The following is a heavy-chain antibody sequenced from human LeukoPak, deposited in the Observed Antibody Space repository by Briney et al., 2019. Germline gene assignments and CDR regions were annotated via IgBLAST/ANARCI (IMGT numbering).Heavy chain of an antibody. CDR2: ISGGGDNT. J-gene: IGHJ4*02. D-gene: IGHD6-13*01. CDR1: GFTFSSYA. V-gene: IGHV3-23*01. CDR3: AKDRHSNSGYYFEC. Sequence: GGSLRLSCAASGFTFSSYAMSWVRQAPGKGLEWVSSISGGGDNTNYADSVKGRFTVSRDNSRNTLYLQVNGLTPEDTAVYYCAKDRHSNSGYYFECWGQGTLVTVSS.